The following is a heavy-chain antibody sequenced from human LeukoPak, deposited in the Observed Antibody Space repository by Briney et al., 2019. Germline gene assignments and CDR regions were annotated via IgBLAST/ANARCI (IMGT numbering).Heavy chain of an antibody. V-gene: IGHV4-34*01. J-gene: IGHJ6*03. CDR2: INHSGST. Sequence: SETLSLACAVYGGSFSGYYWSWIRQPPGKGLEWIGEINHSGSTNYNPSLKSRVTISVDTSKNQFSLKLSSVTAADTAVYYCARGTYYYDSSGYYYDRDYYYYYMDVWGKGTTVTVSS. CDR1: GGSFSGYY. D-gene: IGHD3-22*01. CDR3: ARGTYYYDSSGYYYDRDYYYYYMDV.